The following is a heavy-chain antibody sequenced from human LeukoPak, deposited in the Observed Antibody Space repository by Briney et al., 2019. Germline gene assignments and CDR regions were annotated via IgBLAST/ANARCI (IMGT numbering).Heavy chain of an antibody. CDR2: IYHSGST. CDR3: ARSIAAAGTHYYYGMDV. CDR1: GGSISSGGYF. D-gene: IGHD6-13*01. Sequence: SETLSLTCTVSGGSISSGGYFWSWIRQPPGKGLEWIGYIYHSGSTYYNPSLKSRVTISVDTSKNQFSLKLSSVTAADTAVYYCARSIAAAGTHYYYGMDVWGQGTTVTVSS. V-gene: IGHV4-30-2*01. J-gene: IGHJ6*02.